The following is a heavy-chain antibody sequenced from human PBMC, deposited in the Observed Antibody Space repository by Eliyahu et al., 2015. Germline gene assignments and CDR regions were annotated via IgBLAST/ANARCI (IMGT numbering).Heavy chain of an antibody. CDR1: GFTFGIFA. D-gene: IGHD4-17*01. CDR3: ARVEGDYARGGLGV. CDR2: LSPDAVHK. Sequence: QVQLVESGGGVVEPGMSLTLSCAASGFTFGIFAXHWVRQAPGKGPEWIXCLSPDAVHKQYTGSVRGRFTISRDNSKNTLYLQMNGLRPEDTAVYYCARVEGDYARGGLGVWGRGTTVVVSS. V-gene: IGHV3-30*03. J-gene: IGHJ6*01.